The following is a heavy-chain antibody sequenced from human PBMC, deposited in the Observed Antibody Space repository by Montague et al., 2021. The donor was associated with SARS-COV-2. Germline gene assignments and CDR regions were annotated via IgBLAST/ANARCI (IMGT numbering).Heavy chain of an antibody. Sequence: SETLSLTCTVFGASVASGNFYWSWIRQPPGKGLEWIGYMYYTGHTNYNPSLESRVTMPVDPSKNQFSQTLTSVTAADTAVYYCARSRANVPSRPGFDYWGQGALVTVSS. CDR1: GASVASGNFY. CDR3: ARSRANVPSRPGFDY. J-gene: IGHJ4*02. D-gene: IGHD6-6*01. V-gene: IGHV4-61*01. CDR2: MYYTGHT.